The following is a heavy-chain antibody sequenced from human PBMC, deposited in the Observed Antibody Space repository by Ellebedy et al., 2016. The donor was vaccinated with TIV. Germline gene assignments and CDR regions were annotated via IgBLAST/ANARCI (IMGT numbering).Heavy chain of an antibody. CDR3: ARAIYGASYL. Sequence: PGGSLRLSCAASGLTLSDTWMTWVRQAPGRGLEWVANINEDVTKKHFVDSVRGRFIISRDDAGNSLFLQMNSLGAEDTAVYYCARAIYGASYLWGRGTLVTVSS. J-gene: IGHJ2*01. V-gene: IGHV3-7*01. CDR2: INEDVTKK. CDR1: GLTLSDTW. D-gene: IGHD4-17*01.